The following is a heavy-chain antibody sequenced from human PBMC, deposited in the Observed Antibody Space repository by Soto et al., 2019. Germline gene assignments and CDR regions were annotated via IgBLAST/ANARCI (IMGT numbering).Heavy chain of an antibody. J-gene: IGHJ6*02. V-gene: IGHV3-23*01. Sequence: PGGSLRLSCIASGFTFRNYAMAWVRQAPGEDLEWVSAIGTSGTPTLYADSVKSRFSISRDDSRNTVSLQMNSLGVEDTATYYCTRILWSSRRDPLDIWGQGTTVTVSS. CDR3: TRILWSSRRDPLDI. D-gene: IGHD2-21*01. CDR1: GFTFRNYA. CDR2: IGTSGTPT.